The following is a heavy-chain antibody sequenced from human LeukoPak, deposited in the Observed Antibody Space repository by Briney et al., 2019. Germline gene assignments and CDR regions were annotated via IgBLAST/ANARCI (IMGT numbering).Heavy chain of an antibody. V-gene: IGHV3-23*01. Sequence: GGSLRLSCAASGFTFSTYAMSWVRQAPGKGLEWVSAISGSGGSTYYADSVKGRFTISRDNSKNTLYLQMNSLRAEDTAVYYCAKDMRFDWTPYYFDYWGQGTLVTVSS. CDR1: GFTFSTYA. CDR3: AKDMRFDWTPYYFDY. CDR2: ISGSGGST. D-gene: IGHD3-9*01. J-gene: IGHJ4*02.